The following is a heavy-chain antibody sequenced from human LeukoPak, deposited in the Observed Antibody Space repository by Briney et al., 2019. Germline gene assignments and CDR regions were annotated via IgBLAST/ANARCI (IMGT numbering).Heavy chain of an antibody. Sequence: GGSLRLSCAASGFTLSSYAMSWVRQAPGKGLEWVSAISGSGGSTYYADSVKGRFTISRDNSKNTLYLQMNSLRAEDTAVYYCAKDAFYDRPPLVLGFFDYWGQGTLVTVSS. J-gene: IGHJ4*02. D-gene: IGHD5/OR15-5a*01. CDR3: AKDAFYDRPPLVLGFFDY. CDR1: GFTLSSYA. CDR2: ISGSGGST. V-gene: IGHV3-23*01.